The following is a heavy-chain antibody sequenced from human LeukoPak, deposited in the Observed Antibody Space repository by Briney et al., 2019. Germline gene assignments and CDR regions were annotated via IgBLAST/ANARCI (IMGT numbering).Heavy chain of an antibody. CDR2: ISYDGSNK. Sequence: GGSLRLSCAASGFTFSSYGMHWVRQAPGKGLEWVAVISYDGSNKYYADSVKGRFTISRDNSKNTLYLQMNSLRAEDTAVYYCAKDLGGITFGGVIVNPPPARPFDYWGQGTLVTVSS. D-gene: IGHD3-16*02. CDR3: AKDLGGITFGGVIVNPPPARPFDY. CDR1: GFTFSSYG. J-gene: IGHJ4*02. V-gene: IGHV3-30*18.